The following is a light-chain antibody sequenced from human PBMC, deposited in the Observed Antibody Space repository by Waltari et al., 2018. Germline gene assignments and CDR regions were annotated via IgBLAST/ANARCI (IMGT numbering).Light chain of an antibody. Sequence: SSVLTQPPSVSLAPGKTARITCGGNKSGVKSVQWYQQRPGQAPVGVIYDDSDRPPGIPERFSGSNSGNTATLTISGVEAGDEADYYCQVWDSSTDHVVFGGGTKLTVL. V-gene: IGLV3-21*01. J-gene: IGLJ2*01. CDR2: DDS. CDR3: QVWDSSTDHVV. CDR1: KSGVKS.